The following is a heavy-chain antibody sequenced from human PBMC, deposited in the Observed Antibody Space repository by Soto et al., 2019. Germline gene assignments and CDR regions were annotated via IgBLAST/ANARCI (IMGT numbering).Heavy chain of an antibody. CDR1: GFTFSNYA. V-gene: IGHV3-23*01. CDR2: ISGSGDST. J-gene: IGHJ4*02. Sequence: EVQLLESGGNLVQPGGSLRLSCAASGFTFSNYAMSWVRQAPGKGLEWVSVISGSGDSTYYAASVKGRFTISRDNSMNTLYLQMNRLRAEDTAVYYCAKRTSGWNFDYWGQGTLVTVSA. CDR3: AKRTSGWNFDY. D-gene: IGHD6-19*01.